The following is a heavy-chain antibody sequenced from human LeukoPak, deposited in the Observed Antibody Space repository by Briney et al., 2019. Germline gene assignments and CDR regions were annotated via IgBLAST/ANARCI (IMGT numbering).Heavy chain of an antibody. J-gene: IGHJ6*03. CDR2: IYYSGST. CDR1: GGSISSSSYY. Sequence: SETLSLTCTVSGGSISSSSYYWGWIRQPPGKGLEWIGSIYYSGSTYYNPSLKSRVTISVDTSKNQFSLKLSSVTAADTAVYYCARKGQLADYYYYYMDVWGKGTTVTVSS. V-gene: IGHV4-39*01. CDR3: ARKGQLADYYYYYMDV. D-gene: IGHD6-6*01.